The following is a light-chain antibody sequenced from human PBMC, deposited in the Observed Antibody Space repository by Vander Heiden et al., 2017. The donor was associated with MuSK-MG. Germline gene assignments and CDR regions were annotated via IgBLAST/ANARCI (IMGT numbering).Light chain of an antibody. J-gene: IGKJ4*01. V-gene: IGKV2D-29*01. CDR1: QSLLHSDGKTY. CDR3: KQNIQLPLT. Sequence: TQPPLSLPVTPGQPASISCKSSQSLLHSDGKTYLYWYLQKPGQPPQLLSYELLNRFSGVPARLSGSGLGKEFILNSRRVEDEDVGVYYCKQNIQLPLTFGRGTKVEIK. CDR2: ELL.